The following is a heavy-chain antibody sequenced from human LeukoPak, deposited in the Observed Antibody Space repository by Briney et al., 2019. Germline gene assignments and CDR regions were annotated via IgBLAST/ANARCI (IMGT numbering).Heavy chain of an antibody. CDR2: ISYDGSNK. J-gene: IGHJ6*02. CDR1: GFTFSSYA. D-gene: IGHD2-2*01. CDR3: ARDECSSTSCYSGYYGMDV. V-gene: IGHV3-30*04. Sequence: GGSLRLSCAASGFTFSSYAMHWVRQAPGKGLEWVAVISYDGSNKYYADSVKGRFTISRDNSKNTLYLQMNSLRAEDTAVYYCARDECSSTSCYSGYYGMDVWGQGTAVTVSS.